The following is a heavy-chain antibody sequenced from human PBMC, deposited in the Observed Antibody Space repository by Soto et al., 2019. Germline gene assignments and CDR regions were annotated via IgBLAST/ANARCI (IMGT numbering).Heavy chain of an antibody. D-gene: IGHD3-3*01. Sequence: GGSLRLSCAASGFSLSSYGMSWVRQAPGKGLEWVSGISGSGERAYYADSVKGQFTISRDNARNTVNLQINSLRAEDTAVYFCARMSDFWSGYSVSETSFSYYHLDVWGQGTTVTVSS. CDR1: GFSLSSYG. V-gene: IGHV3-23*01. J-gene: IGHJ6*02. CDR3: ARMSDFWSGYSVSETSFSYYHLDV. CDR2: ISGSGERA.